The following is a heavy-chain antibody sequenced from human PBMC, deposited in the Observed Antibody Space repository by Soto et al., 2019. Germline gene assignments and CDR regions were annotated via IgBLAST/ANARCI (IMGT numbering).Heavy chain of an antibody. Sequence: GGSLRLSCAASGFTFSSYSMNWVRQAPGKGLEWVSSISSSSYIYYADSVKGRFTISRDNAKNSLYLQMNSLRAEDTAVYYCARVPEECSSTSCYGDYTLDYWGQGTLVTVSS. CDR2: ISSSSYI. J-gene: IGHJ4*02. V-gene: IGHV3-21*01. D-gene: IGHD2-2*01. CDR1: GFTFSSYS. CDR3: ARVPEECSSTSCYGDYTLDY.